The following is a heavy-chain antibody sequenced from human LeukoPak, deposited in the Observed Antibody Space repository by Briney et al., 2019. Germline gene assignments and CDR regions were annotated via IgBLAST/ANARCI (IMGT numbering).Heavy chain of an antibody. Sequence: ASVKVSCKASGYTFTGYYMHWVRQAPGQGLEWMGWISAYNGNTNYAQKLQGRVTMTTDTSTSTAYMELRSLRSDDTAVYYCARDQPLRYVDYWGQGTLVTVSS. D-gene: IGHD3-9*01. CDR3: ARDQPLRYVDY. CDR2: ISAYNGNT. CDR1: GYTFTGYY. J-gene: IGHJ4*02. V-gene: IGHV1-18*04.